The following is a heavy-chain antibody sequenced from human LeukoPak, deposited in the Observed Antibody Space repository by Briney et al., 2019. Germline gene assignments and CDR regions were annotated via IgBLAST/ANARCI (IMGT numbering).Heavy chain of an antibody. CDR3: ARYPENYGVFDY. J-gene: IGHJ4*02. V-gene: IGHV4-59*01. D-gene: IGHD4-17*01. Sequence: PSETLSLTCTVSGGSISSYYWSWIRQPPGKGLEWIGYIYYSGSTNYNPSLKSRVTISVDTSKNQFSLKLSSVTAADTAVYYCARYPENYGVFDYWGQGTLVTVSS. CDR1: GGSISSYY. CDR2: IYYSGST.